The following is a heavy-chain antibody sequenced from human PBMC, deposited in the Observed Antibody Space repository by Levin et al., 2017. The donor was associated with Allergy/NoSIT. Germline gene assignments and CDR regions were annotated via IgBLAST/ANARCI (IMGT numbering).Heavy chain of an antibody. CDR2: IRGSDYST. CDR3: AKKDYGDYWFNFDF. J-gene: IGHJ4*02. V-gene: IGHV3-23*01. CDR1: GFTFSNYG. D-gene: IGHD4-17*01. Sequence: SCAASGFTFSNYGMTWVRQAPGKGLEWVSAIRGSDYSTYYADSVKGRFTISRDNSKNTLYLQMNSLRAEDTAVYYCAKKDYGDYWFNFDFWGQGSLVTVSS.